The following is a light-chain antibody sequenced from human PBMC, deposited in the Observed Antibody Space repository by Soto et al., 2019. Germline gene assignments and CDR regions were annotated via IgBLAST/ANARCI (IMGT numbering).Light chain of an antibody. J-gene: IGKJ1*01. V-gene: IGKV3-15*01. Sequence: EIVMTQSPATLSVSPGERATLSCRASQSVNINLAWYQQKPGQAPRLLIFGASSRANGIPARFSGSGSGTEFTLTISNLQTEDFAVYYCQQYNKWTRTFGQGTKVDIK. CDR1: QSVNIN. CDR2: GAS. CDR3: QQYNKWTRT.